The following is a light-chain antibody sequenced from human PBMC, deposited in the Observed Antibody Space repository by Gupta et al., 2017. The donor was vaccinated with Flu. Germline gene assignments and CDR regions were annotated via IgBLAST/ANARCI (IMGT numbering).Light chain of an antibody. V-gene: IGLV1-44*01. CDR1: NSNLGRNT. J-gene: IGLJ3*02. CDR3: ATWDDSRNGPV. Sequence: PAHRETISVSGSNSNLGRNTLSWYQHHPGPAPKLIIQNDNKRPSGIPDRFSGSKAGTSASLTINGLQAEDEGDFYCATWDDSRNGPVFGGGTRLTVL. CDR2: NDN.